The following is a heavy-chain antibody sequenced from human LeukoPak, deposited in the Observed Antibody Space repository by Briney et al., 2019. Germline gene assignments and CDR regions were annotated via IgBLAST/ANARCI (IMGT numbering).Heavy chain of an antibody. CDR2: VYYSGTT. CDR1: GGSISGYY. J-gene: IGHJ4*02. CDR3: ARGNNRRSFDY. V-gene: IGHV4-59*01. D-gene: IGHD1-14*01. Sequence: SETLSLTCTVSGGSISGYYCSWIRQPPGKGLEWIGYVYYSGTTNYNPSLMSRVTISIDTSKNQFSLKLNSVTAADTAVYYCARGNNRRSFDYWGQGTLVTASS.